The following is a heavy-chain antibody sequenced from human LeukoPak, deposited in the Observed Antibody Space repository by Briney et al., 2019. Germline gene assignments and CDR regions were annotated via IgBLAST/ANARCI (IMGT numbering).Heavy chain of an antibody. D-gene: IGHD3-10*01. V-gene: IGHV1-8*01. CDR1: GYSFTSYD. J-gene: IGHJ5*02. CDR3: ARAWTGSGSPREYNWFDP. Sequence: ASVKVSCKASGYSFTSYDINWLRQATGQGLEWMGWMNPNSGNTGYAQKFQGRVTMTRNTSISTAYMELSSLRSEDTAVYYCARAWTGSGSPREYNWFDPWGQGTLVTVPS. CDR2: MNPNSGNT.